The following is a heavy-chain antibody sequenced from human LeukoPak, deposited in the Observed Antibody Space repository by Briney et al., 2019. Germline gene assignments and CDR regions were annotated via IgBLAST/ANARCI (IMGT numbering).Heavy chain of an antibody. J-gene: IGHJ5*02. CDR1: GYTFTSYG. CDR3: ARDIRPENYDTSGHYSA. Sequence: ASVKVSCKASGYTFTSYGISWVRQAPGQGLEWMGWISAYNGNTNYAQKLQGRVTMTTDTSTSTAYMELRSLRSDDTAVYYCARDIRPENYDTSGHYSAWGQGTLVTVSS. CDR2: ISAYNGNT. D-gene: IGHD3-22*01. V-gene: IGHV1-18*01.